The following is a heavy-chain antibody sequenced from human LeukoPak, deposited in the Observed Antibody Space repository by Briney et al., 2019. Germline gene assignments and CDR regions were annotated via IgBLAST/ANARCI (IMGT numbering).Heavy chain of an antibody. D-gene: IGHD2-2*01. CDR3: ARVRRGVVPAANDY. Sequence: NPSETLSLTCAVYGGSFSGYYWSWIRQPPGKGLEWIGEINHSGSTNYNPSLKSRVTISVDTSKNQFSLKLSSVTAADTAVYYCARVRRGVVPAANDYWGQGTLVTVSS. J-gene: IGHJ4*02. CDR1: GGSFSGYY. CDR2: INHSGST. V-gene: IGHV4-34*01.